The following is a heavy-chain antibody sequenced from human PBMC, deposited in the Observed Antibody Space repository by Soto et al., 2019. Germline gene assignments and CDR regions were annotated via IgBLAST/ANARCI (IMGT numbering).Heavy chain of an antibody. Sequence: QVQLVQSGAEVKKPGSSVRVSCKAPGGTLNSYTISWARQAPGQGLEWLGGIIPVFGTTDYAQKLQGRVTITAAQSTGTASLDLFSLRSEDTAIYFCSISNSYGRGEFWGQGTLVSVSS. D-gene: IGHD4-17*01. CDR3: SISNSYGRGEF. CDR1: GGTLNSYT. V-gene: IGHV1-69*01. CDR2: IIPVFGTT. J-gene: IGHJ4*02.